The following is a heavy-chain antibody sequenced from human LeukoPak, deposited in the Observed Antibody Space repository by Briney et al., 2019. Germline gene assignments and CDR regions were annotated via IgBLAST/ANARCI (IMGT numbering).Heavy chain of an antibody. J-gene: IGHJ4*02. CDR1: GFTFSSYG. V-gene: IGHV3-33*01. CDR3: ARDRPPYYDFWSGYYTGIGFVDY. CDR2: IWYDGSNK. Sequence: GGSLRLSCAASGFTFSSYGMHWVRQAPGKGLEWVAVIWYDGSNKYYADSVKGRFTISRDNSKNTLYLQMNSLRAEDTAVYYCARDRPPYYDFWSGYYTGIGFVDYWGQGTLVTVSS. D-gene: IGHD3-3*01.